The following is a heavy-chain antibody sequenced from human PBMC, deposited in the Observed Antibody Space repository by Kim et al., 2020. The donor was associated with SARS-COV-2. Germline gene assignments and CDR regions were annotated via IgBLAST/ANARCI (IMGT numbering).Heavy chain of an antibody. J-gene: IGHJ6*01. CDR2: IKQDGSEK. Sequence: LSLTCAASGFTFSSYWMSWVRQAPGKGLEWVANIKQDGSEKYYVDSLKGRFTISRDNAKNSLYLQMNSLRAEDTAVYYCARDSTPGSTSYYYYGMDV. CDR3: ARDSTPGSTSYYYYGMDV. D-gene: IGHD1-1*01. CDR1: GFTFSSYW. V-gene: IGHV3-7*03.